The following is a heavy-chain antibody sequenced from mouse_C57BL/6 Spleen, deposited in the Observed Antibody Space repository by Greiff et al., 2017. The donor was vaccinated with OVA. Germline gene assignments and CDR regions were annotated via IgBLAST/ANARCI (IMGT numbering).Heavy chain of an antibody. CDR3: ARQIYYGSSWFAY. V-gene: IGHV1-82*01. D-gene: IGHD1-1*01. CDR2: IYPGDGDT. Sequence: QVQLKESGPELVKPGASVKISCKASGYAFSSSWMNWVKQRPGKGLEWIGRIYPGDGDTNYNGKFKGKATLTADKSSSTAYMQLSSLTSEDSAVYFCARQIYYGSSWFAYWGQGTLVTVSA. J-gene: IGHJ3*01. CDR1: GYAFSSSW.